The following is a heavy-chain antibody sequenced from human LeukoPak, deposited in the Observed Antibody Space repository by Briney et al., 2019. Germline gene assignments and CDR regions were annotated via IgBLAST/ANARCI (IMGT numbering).Heavy chain of an antibody. Sequence: SGGSLRLSCAASGFTFSSYAMSWVRQTPGKGLEWVSAISGSGGSTYYADSVKGRFTISRDNSKNTLYLQMNSLRAEDTAVYYCAKSAVLRYFGWSWGQGTLVTVSS. J-gene: IGHJ5*02. CDR2: ISGSGGST. V-gene: IGHV3-23*01. CDR1: GFTFSSYA. CDR3: AKSAVLRYFGWS. D-gene: IGHD3-9*01.